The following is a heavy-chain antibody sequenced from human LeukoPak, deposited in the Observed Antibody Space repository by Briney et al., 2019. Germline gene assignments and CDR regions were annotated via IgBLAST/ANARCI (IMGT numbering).Heavy chain of an antibody. CDR1: GGSISSYY. Sequence: SETLSLTCTVSGGSISSYYWSWIRQPPGKGLEWIGYTYYSGSTNYNPSLKSRVTISVDTSKNQFSLKLSSVTAADTAVYYCARLEGNWFDPWGQGTLVTVSS. V-gene: IGHV4-59*08. CDR3: ARLEGNWFDP. J-gene: IGHJ5*02. CDR2: TYYSGST.